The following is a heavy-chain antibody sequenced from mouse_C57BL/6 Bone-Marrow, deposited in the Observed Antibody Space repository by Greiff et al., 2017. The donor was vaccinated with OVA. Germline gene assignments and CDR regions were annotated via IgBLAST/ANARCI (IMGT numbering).Heavy chain of an antibody. V-gene: IGHV6-6*01. CDR1: GFTFSDAW. D-gene: IGHD2-1*01. J-gene: IGHJ4*01. Sequence: EVKLVESGGGLVQPGGSMKLSCAASGFTFSDAWMDWVRQSPEKGLEWVAEIRNKANNHATYYAESVKGRFTISRDDSKSSVYLQMNSLRAEDTGIYYCTSLYGNYDAMDYWGQGTSVTVSS. CDR3: TSLYGNYDAMDY. CDR2: IRNKANNHAT.